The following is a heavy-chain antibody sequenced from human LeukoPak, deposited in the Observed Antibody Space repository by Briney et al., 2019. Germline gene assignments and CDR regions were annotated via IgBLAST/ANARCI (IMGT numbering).Heavy chain of an antibody. Sequence: ASVKVCCKASGYTFTSYGISWVRQAPGQGLEWMGWISAYNGNTNYAQKLQGRVTMTTDTSTSTAYMELRSLRSDDTAVYYCARDPSGSLKTYGMDVWGQGTTVTVSS. CDR3: ARDPSGSLKTYGMDV. CDR1: GYTFTSYG. D-gene: IGHD1-26*01. J-gene: IGHJ6*02. V-gene: IGHV1-18*01. CDR2: ISAYNGNT.